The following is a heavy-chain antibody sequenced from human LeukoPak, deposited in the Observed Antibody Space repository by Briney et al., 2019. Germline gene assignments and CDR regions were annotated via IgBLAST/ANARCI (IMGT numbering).Heavy chain of an antibody. CDR3: AAYDNSGYSKKYFQH. J-gene: IGHJ1*01. CDR2: INSDGSST. Sequence: PGGSLRLSCAASGFTFSRYWMHWVRQTPGKGLVWVSRINSDGSSTRYADSVKGRFTISRDNAKNTLDLQMSSLRADDTAVYYCAAYDNSGYSKKYFQHWGQGTLVTVSS. CDR1: GFTFSRYW. V-gene: IGHV3-74*01. D-gene: IGHD3-22*01.